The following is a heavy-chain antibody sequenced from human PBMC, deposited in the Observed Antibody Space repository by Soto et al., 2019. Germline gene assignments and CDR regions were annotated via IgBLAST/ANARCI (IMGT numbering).Heavy chain of an antibody. CDR1: GYTFTSYY. V-gene: IGHV1-46*03. CDR2: INPSGGGT. D-gene: IGHD3-9*01. CDR3: ARGGQLRYLDWLLDY. Sequence: ASVKVSCKASGYTFTSYYMHCVRQAPGQGLEWMGIINPSGGGTSYAQKFQGRVTMTRDTSTSTVYMELSSLRSEDTAVYYCARGGQLRYLDWLLDYWGQGTRVTVSS. J-gene: IGHJ4*02.